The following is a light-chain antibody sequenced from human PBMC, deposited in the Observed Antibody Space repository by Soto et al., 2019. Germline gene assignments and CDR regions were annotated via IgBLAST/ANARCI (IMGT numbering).Light chain of an antibody. Sequence: EIVLTQSPGTLSLSPGERATLSCRASQSVRSSYLAWYQQKPSQAPRLLVYGASSRATGIPDRFSGSGPGTDFTLTISRLEPADSAVYYCQQYGSSPTFGGGTKVDIK. V-gene: IGKV3-20*01. CDR1: QSVRSSY. J-gene: IGKJ4*01. CDR2: GAS. CDR3: QQYGSSPT.